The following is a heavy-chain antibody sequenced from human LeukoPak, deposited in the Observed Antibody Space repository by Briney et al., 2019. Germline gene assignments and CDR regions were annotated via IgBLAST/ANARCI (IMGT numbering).Heavy chain of an antibody. CDR3: TRDHCRGDNGPSFDY. CDR2: IGAYNGDT. D-gene: IGHD2-21*01. J-gene: IGHJ4*02. Sequence: GASVKVSCKPSGYTFTSFGISWVREAPGQGLEWMGWIGAYNGDTNYAQKFQGRVTMTTYTSTSTAYMDLRSLRSDDTAVYYCTRDHCRGDNGPSFDYWGQGTLVSVSS. CDR1: GYTFTSFG. V-gene: IGHV1-18*04.